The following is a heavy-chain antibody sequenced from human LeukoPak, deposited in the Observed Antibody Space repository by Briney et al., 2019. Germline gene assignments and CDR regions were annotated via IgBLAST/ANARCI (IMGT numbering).Heavy chain of an antibody. CDR2: FYNSGRS. V-gene: IGHV4-59*01. Sequence: SETLSLTCTVSDDSISDYYRGWIRQPPGKGLEWIGYFYNSGRSTYNPSLKSRVTISADTSTNHFSLKLNSVTTADTAVYYCTRGAGWLIDYWGQGILVTVSS. J-gene: IGHJ4*02. CDR1: DDSISDYY. CDR3: TRGAGWLIDY. D-gene: IGHD3-16*01.